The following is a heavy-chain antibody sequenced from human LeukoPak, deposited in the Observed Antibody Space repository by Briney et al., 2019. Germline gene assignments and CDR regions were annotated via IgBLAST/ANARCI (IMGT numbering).Heavy chain of an antibody. D-gene: IGHD6-6*01. J-gene: IGHJ4*02. CDR1: GSSFTSYW. CDR3: ARYSSSSHNFDY. V-gene: IGHV5-51*01. CDR2: IYPGDSDT. Sequence: PGASLKISCKGSGSSFTSYWIGWVRRMPGKGLEWMGIIYPGDSDTRYSPSFQGQVTISADKSISTAYLQWSSLKASDTAMYYCARYSSSSHNFDYWGQGTLVTVSS.